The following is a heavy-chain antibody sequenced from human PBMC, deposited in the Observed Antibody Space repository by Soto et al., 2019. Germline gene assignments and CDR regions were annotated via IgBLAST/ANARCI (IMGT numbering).Heavy chain of an antibody. Sequence: QVQLVQSGAEVKKPGASVKVSCKASGYTVTSYGISWVRQAPGQGLEWMAWISAYNGNTNYAQKLKGRVTRTTDTATSTDYMELRSLRSEDKAVYYCAREGPGWGYSSATRPTELDCRRQGTPVTVP. CDR2: ISAYNGNT. J-gene: IGHJ4*02. CDR3: AREGPGWGYSSATRPTELDC. V-gene: IGHV1-18*01. D-gene: IGHD6-19*01. CDR1: GYTVTSYG.